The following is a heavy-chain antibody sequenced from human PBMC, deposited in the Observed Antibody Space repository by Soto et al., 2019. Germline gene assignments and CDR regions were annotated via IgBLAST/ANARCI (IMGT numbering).Heavy chain of an antibody. CDR2: IYHSGST. CDR3: ASLDGLSASSWFDY. V-gene: IGHV4-38-2*01. J-gene: IGHJ4*02. CDR1: GYSISSGYY. Sequence: SETLSLTCAVSGYSISSGYYWGWILQPPGKGLEWIGSIYHSGSTYYNPPLKSRVTISVDTSKNQFSLKLSSVTAADTAVYYCASLDGLSASSWFDYWGQGTLVTVSS. D-gene: IGHD6-13*01.